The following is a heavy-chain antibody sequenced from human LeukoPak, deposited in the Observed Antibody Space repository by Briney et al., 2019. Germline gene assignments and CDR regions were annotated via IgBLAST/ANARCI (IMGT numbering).Heavy chain of an antibody. D-gene: IGHD5-24*01. Sequence: GESLKISCKGSGYSFPNYWIGWVRQLPGQGLEWMGIIYPADSDTRYNPSFQGQVTISADKSINTAYLQWTSLKASDTAMYYCARRKGDGYNSPFDYWGQGTLVTVSS. V-gene: IGHV5-51*01. CDR1: GYSFPNYW. J-gene: IGHJ4*02. CDR2: IYPADSDT. CDR3: ARRKGDGYNSPFDY.